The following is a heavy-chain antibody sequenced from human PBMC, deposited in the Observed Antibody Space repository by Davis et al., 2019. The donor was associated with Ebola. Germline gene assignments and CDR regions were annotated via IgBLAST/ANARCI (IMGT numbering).Heavy chain of an antibody. CDR1: GYTFTDYW. CDR3: VRPRGKWQDLDY. V-gene: IGHV5-10-1*01. Sequence: GESLKISCQGSGYTFTDYWITWVRQMPGKGLEWMGKIDPTDSYTNYSPSFQGHVTMSADKSISTAYLQWSSLKTSDTAIYYCVRPRGKWQDLDYWGQGTQVTVSS. D-gene: IGHD3-16*01. J-gene: IGHJ4*02. CDR2: IDPTDSYT.